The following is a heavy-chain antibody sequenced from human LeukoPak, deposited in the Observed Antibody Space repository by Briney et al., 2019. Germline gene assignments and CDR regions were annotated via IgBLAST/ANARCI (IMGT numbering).Heavy chain of an antibody. CDR1: SGSISTTGYY. V-gene: IGHV4-39*01. J-gene: IGHJ4*02. CDR3: ARQRGYSYGYSDY. CDR2: IYHSGSS. D-gene: IGHD5-18*01. Sequence: SETLSPTCTLSSGSISTTGYYWGWIRQPPGKGLESIESIYHSGSSYFIPSLKSRVTISVGTSKNQFSLKLSSVTAADTAVYYCARQRGYSYGYSDYWGQGTLVTVSS.